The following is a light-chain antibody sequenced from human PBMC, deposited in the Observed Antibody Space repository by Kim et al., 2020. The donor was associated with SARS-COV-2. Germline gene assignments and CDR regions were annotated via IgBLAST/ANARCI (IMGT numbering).Light chain of an antibody. V-gene: IGLV1-51*01. CDR2: NNN. J-gene: IGLJ2*01. CDR1: NSNIGNNY. CDR3: GSWDTRLGAVV. Sequence: GQTVTLPCSGSNSNIGNNYISWYQQLPGTAPKLLIYNNNKRPSGIPDRFSLSKSGTSASLGITGLQTGDEADYYCGSWDTRLGAVVFGGGTQLTVL.